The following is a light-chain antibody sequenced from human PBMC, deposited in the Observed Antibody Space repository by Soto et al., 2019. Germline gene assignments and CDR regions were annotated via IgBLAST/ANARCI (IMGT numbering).Light chain of an antibody. CDR3: AAWDDSLHGVV. CDR2: YNN. V-gene: IGLV1-44*01. CDR1: ISNIGSYT. Sequence: QSVLTQPPSASGTPGQRVTISCSGSISNIGSYTLNWYQQLPGTAPKLLIYYNNRRPSGVPDRFSGSKSGTSASLAISGLQSEDEAYYYCAAWDDSLHGVVFGGGTKLTVL. J-gene: IGLJ2*01.